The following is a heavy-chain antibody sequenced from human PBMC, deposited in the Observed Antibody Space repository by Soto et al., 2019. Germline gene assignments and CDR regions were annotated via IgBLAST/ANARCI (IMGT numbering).Heavy chain of an antibody. CDR3: AREFYGYSGYDLGNHIDY. CDR2: IYYSGST. D-gene: IGHD5-12*01. Sequence: SETLSLTCTVSGGSISSGGYYWSWIRQHPGKGLEWIGYIYYSGSTYYNPSLKSRVTISVDTSKNQFSLKLSSVTAADTAVYYCAREFYGYSGYDLGNHIDYWGQGTLVTVSS. J-gene: IGHJ4*02. CDR1: GGSISSGGYY. V-gene: IGHV4-31*03.